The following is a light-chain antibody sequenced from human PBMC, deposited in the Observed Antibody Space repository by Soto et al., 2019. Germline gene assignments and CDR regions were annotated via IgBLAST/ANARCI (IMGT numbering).Light chain of an antibody. CDR2: DTS. CDR3: RQHSGTSPKT. V-gene: IGKV3D-11*03. J-gene: IGKJ1*01. Sequence: EFVLTQSPAALSLSPRAGANLSCRASQGIGDTLAWYQHKPGQTPRLLIYDTSNRATGIPDRFSGSGSGTDFTLNITRLEPEDYAVYYCRQHSGTSPKTVGQRTKLDIK. CDR1: QGIGDT.